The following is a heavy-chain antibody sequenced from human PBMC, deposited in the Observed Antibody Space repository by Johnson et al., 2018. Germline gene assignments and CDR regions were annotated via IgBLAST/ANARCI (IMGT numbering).Heavy chain of an antibody. V-gene: IGHV1-69*01. CDR3: ARHRPPSREIAPAIFGVGLRPYGMDV. D-gene: IGHD3-3*01. CDR1: GDTFSSYA. J-gene: IGHJ6*02. Sequence: QVQLVQSGAEVKQPGSSVKVSCKASGDTFSSYAISWVRQAPGQGLEWMGGIIPIFHAPNYAQKFQGRVTITADESTSTAYMELSSRRSEDTAVYYCARHRPPSREIAPAIFGVGLRPYGMDVWGQGTTVTVSS. CDR2: IIPIFHAP.